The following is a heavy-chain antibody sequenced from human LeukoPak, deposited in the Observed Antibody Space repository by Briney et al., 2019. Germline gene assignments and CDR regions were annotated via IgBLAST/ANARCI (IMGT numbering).Heavy chain of an antibody. CDR1: GYGFTTCW. J-gene: IGHJ3*01. D-gene: IGHD3-16*01. Sequence: HGESLKISCKGSGYGFTTCWIGWVRQMPGKGLEWMGIIYPGDSDTRYSPSFQGQVTISADKSVTTAYLQWSSLTASHTAMYYCARGLGGDRRGVFDVWGQGTMVTVSS. CDR3: ARGLGGDRRGVFDV. V-gene: IGHV5-51*01. CDR2: IYPGDSDT.